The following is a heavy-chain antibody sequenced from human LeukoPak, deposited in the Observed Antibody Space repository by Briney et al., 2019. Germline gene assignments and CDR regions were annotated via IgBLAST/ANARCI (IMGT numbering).Heavy chain of an antibody. D-gene: IGHD5-24*01. V-gene: IGHV4-59*01. CDR2: ISNSGST. CDR1: GASISSYY. J-gene: IGHJ4*02. CDR3: AREGLRNVHNPLGY. Sequence: PSETLSLTCAVSGASISSYYWTWIRQPPGKGLEYIAYISNSGSTNYNPSLESRVTISVDTSKSQLSLKVSSVTAADTAVYYCAREGLRNVHNPLGYWGQGTLVTVSS.